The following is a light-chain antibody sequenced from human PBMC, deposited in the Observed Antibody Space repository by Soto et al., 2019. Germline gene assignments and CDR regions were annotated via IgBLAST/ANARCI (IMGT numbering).Light chain of an antibody. Sequence: EMVLTQSPGTLSLSTGERATLSCRASQSVSSSDLAWYQQKPGQAPRLLIYGASSRATGIPDRFSGSGSGTDFTLTISRLEPEDFAVYYCQQYGSSPLTFGGGTKVDIK. CDR3: QQYGSSPLT. CDR2: GAS. J-gene: IGKJ4*01. V-gene: IGKV3-20*01. CDR1: QSVSSSD.